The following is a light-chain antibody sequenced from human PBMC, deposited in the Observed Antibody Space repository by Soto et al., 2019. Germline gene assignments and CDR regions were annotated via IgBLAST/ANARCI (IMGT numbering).Light chain of an antibody. Sequence: QSVLTQPPSVSGSPGQRITISCSGDSSNIGDNFVYWYQKVPATAPKLLIYRNEERPSGVPDRFSGSKSGTSASLAISGLRAEDEADYYCATWDDSYRGLFGGGTKLTVL. J-gene: IGLJ3*02. CDR3: ATWDDSYRGL. CDR1: SSNIGDNF. V-gene: IGLV1-47*01. CDR2: RNE.